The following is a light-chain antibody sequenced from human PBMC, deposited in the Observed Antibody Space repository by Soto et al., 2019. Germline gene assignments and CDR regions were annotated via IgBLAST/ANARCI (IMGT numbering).Light chain of an antibody. CDR1: PSVTNY. CDR2: GAF. V-gene: IGKV3-11*01. J-gene: IGKJ5*01. Sequence: EIVLTQSPATLSLSPGERATLSCRASPSVTNYLAWYQQKPGQPPRLPIYGAFNRAAGTPARFSGSGSGTDFTLTISSLEPEDSAVYYCQQRNIWPPVTFGQGTRLEIK. CDR3: QQRNIWPPVT.